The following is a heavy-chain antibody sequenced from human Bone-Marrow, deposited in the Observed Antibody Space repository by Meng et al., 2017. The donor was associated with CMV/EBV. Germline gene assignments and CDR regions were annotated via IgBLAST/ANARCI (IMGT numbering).Heavy chain of an antibody. CDR1: GGSVSSGSYY. CDR2: IYYSGST. D-gene: IGHD3-10*01. CDR3: ARELAGSGKSYYFDY. Sequence: SETLSLTCTVSGGSVSSGSYYWTWIRQPPGKGLEWIGYIYYSGSTYYNPSLKSRVTISVDTSKNQFSLKLSSVTATDTAVYYCARELAGSGKSYYFDYLGQGTLVTVSS. V-gene: IGHV4-61*01. J-gene: IGHJ4*02.